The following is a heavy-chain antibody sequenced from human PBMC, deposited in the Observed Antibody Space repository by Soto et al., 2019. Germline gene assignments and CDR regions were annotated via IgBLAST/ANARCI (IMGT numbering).Heavy chain of an antibody. CDR1: GGSISSGAYY. J-gene: IGHJ4*02. CDR3: ARGPGYSSGPY. V-gene: IGHV4-30-4*01. D-gene: IGHD6-19*01. Sequence: ASETLSLPCTVSGGSISSGAYYWSWIRQPPGKGLEWIGYIYYGGSTYYNPSLKSRVTISGDTSKNQFSLKLSSVTAADTAVYYCARGPGYSSGPYWGQGTLVTVSS. CDR2: IYYGGST.